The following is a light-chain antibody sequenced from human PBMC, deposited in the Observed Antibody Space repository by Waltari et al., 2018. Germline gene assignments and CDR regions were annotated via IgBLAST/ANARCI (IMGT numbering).Light chain of an antibody. V-gene: IGKV1-5*03. CDR2: KAA. Sequence: DIQMTQSPSTLSASVGDRVTITCRASQSISSWLAWYQQKPGKAPKLLIYKAASLESGVPSRFSGIGSGTEFTLTISSLQPDDFATYYCQQYNSWGTFGQGTKVEIK. CDR3: QQYNSWGT. CDR1: QSISSW. J-gene: IGKJ1*01.